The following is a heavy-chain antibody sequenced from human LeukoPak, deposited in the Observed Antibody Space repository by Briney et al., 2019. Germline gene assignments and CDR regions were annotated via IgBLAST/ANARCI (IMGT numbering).Heavy chain of an antibody. J-gene: IGHJ4*02. CDR1: GFTVCSNY. CDR2: IYSGGRT. D-gene: IGHD3-10*01. Sequence: GGSLRRSCAASGFTVCSNYMSWVRQAPGKGLEWVSVIYSGGRTYYADSVKGRFTISRDNSKNTMNLQMNSLRAEDTAVYYCARDMVYGSGLYYFDYWGQGTLVTVSS. CDR3: ARDMVYGSGLYYFDY. V-gene: IGHV3-53*01.